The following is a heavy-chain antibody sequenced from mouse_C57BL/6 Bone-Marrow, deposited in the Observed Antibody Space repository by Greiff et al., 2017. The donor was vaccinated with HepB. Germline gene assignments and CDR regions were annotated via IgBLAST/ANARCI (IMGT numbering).Heavy chain of an antibody. CDR2: NHPNSCST. CDR3: AYYYGSSHY. D-gene: IGHD1-1*01. CDR1: GYTFTSYW. V-gene: IGHV1-64*01. J-gene: IGHJ2*01. Sequence: QVQLQQPGAELVKPGASVKLSCKASGYTFTSYWKHRVKQRPGQGLEWIGMNHPNSCSTNYNEKFKSKATLTVYKSSSTAYMQLSSLTSEDSAVYYCAYYYGSSHYWGQGPTLTVSS.